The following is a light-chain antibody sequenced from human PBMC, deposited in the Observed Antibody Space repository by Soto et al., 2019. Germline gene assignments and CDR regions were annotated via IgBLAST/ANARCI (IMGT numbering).Light chain of an antibody. CDR1: QTISSW. V-gene: IGKV1-5*03. J-gene: IGKJ5*01. Sequence: DIQMTQSPSTLSASVGDRVTIPCRASQTISSWLAWYQQKPGKAPKLLIYKASTLKSGVPSRFSGSGSGTEFTLTISRLEPEDFAVYYCQQYGSPSITFGQGTRLEIK. CDR3: QQYGSPSIT. CDR2: KAS.